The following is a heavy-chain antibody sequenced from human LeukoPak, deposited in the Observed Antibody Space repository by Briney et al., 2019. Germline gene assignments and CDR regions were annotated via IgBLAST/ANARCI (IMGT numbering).Heavy chain of an antibody. Sequence: GGSLRLSCAASGFTFSSYAMSWVRQAPGKGLERVSAISGSGGSKYYADSVKGRFTISRDNSRDTLYLQMNSLRAEDTAVYYCAKGYYDYVWGSYYFDYWGQGTLVTVSS. J-gene: IGHJ4*02. V-gene: IGHV3-23*01. CDR3: AKGYYDYVWGSYYFDY. CDR2: ISGSGGSK. CDR1: GFTFSSYA. D-gene: IGHD3-16*01.